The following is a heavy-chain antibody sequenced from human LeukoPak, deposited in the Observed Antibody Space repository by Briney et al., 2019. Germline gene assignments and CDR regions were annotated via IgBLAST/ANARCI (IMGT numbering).Heavy chain of an antibody. CDR2: INHSGST. CDR3: ARSDYGDYEGQYYFDY. CDR1: GGSFSGYY. Sequence: SETLSLTCAVYGGSFSGYYWSWIRQPPGKGLEWIGEINHSGSTNYNPSLQSRVTISVDTSKNQFSLKLSSVTAADTAVYYCARSDYGDYEGQYYFDYWGQGTLVTVSS. J-gene: IGHJ4*02. D-gene: IGHD4-17*01. V-gene: IGHV4-34*01.